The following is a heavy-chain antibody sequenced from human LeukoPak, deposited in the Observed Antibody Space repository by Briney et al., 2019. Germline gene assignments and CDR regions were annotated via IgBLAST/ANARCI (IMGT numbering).Heavy chain of an antibody. CDR2: INPSGGST. CDR3: AGRGILTGYTFDY. D-gene: IGHD3-9*01. J-gene: IGHJ4*02. CDR1: GYTFTSYY. V-gene: IGHV1-46*03. Sequence: ASVEVSCKASGYTFTSYYMHWVRQAPGQGLEWMGIINPSGGSTSYAQKFQGRVTMTRDTSTSTVYMELSSLRSEDTAVYYCAGRGILTGYTFDYWGQGTLVTVSS.